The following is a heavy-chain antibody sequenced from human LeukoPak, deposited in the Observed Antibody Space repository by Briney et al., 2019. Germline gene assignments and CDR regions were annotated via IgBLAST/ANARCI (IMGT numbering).Heavy chain of an antibody. Sequence: GGSLRLSCATSGFSFSNAWMNWVRQAPGKGLEWVSYISSSSTIYYADSVKGRFTISRDNAKNSLSLQMNSLRVEDTAVYYCVRDPHALDYWGQGTLVTVSS. V-gene: IGHV3-69-1*01. CDR3: VRDPHALDY. CDR2: ISSSSTI. D-gene: IGHD2-2*01. J-gene: IGHJ4*02. CDR1: GFSFSNAW.